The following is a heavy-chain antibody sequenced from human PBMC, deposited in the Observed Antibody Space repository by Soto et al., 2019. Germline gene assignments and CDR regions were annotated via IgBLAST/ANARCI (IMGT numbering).Heavy chain of an antibody. Sequence: EVHLVESGGGLVQPGGSLRLSCAASGFPFSNFEMNWVRQAPGKGLEWISYISNTASTIYYADSVKGRFTISRDNAKNSLFLQMISLRPEDTAVYYCAPGGATGGDRWGQGTLVTVSS. CDR3: APGGATGGDR. D-gene: IGHD2-8*02. J-gene: IGHJ5*02. CDR1: GFPFSNFE. CDR2: ISNTASTI. V-gene: IGHV3-48*03.